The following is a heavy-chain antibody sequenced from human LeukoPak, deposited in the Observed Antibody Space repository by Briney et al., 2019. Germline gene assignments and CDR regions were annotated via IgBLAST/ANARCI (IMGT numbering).Heavy chain of an antibody. J-gene: IGHJ6*03. V-gene: IGHV4-61*02. CDR3: ARGFTGYDYYMDV. CDR2: IYTSGST. CDR1: GGSISSGSYY. Sequence: PSETLSLTCTVSGGSISSGSYYWSWIRQPAGKGLEWIGRIYTSGSTNYNPSLKSRVTISVDTSKNQFSLKLSSVTAADTAVYYCARGFTGYDYYMDVWGKGTTVTVSS.